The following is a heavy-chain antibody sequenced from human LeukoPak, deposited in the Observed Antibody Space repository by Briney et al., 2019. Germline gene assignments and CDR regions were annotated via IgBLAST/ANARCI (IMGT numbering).Heavy chain of an antibody. J-gene: IGHJ6*03. CDR1: GFTFSSYW. D-gene: IGHD3-10*01. V-gene: IGHV3-7*01. Sequence: GGSLRLSCAASGFTFSSYWMSWVRQAPGKGLEWVANIKQDGSEKYYVDSVKGRFTISRDNAKNSLYLQMNSLRAEDTAVYYCARDTMGGPSYYYYYMDVWGKGTTVTVSS. CDR3: ARDTMGGPSYYYYYMDV. CDR2: IKQDGSEK.